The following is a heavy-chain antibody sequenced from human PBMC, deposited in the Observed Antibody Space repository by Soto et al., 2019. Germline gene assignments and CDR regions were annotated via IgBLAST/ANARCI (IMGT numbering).Heavy chain of an antibody. D-gene: IGHD2-2*01. J-gene: IGHJ5*02. V-gene: IGHV4-31*03. CDR3: ARDVGYCSSTSCPESWFDP. CDR1: GGSISSGGYY. Sequence: SESLSLTCTVSGGSISSGGYYGGWSRQHPGKGLEWIGYIYYSGSTYYNPSLKSRVTISVDTSKNQFSLKLSSVTAADTAVYYCARDVGYCSSTSCPESWFDPWGQGTLVTVSS. CDR2: IYYSGST.